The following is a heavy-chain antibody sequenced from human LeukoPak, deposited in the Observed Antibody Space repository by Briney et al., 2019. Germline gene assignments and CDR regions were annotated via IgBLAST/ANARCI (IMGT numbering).Heavy chain of an antibody. V-gene: IGHV3-23*01. CDR3: AKVGGTPSSSSYFDY. CDR1: XXXXXXXX. Sequence: LXXSCAAXXXXXXXXXMSXXXXAXGXXLXXVXXISGSGGSTYYADSVKGRFTISRDNPKNTLYLQMNSLRAEDTAVYYCAKVGGTPSSSSYFDYWGQGTLVTVSS. J-gene: IGHJ4*02. D-gene: IGHD6-6*01. CDR2: ISGSGGST.